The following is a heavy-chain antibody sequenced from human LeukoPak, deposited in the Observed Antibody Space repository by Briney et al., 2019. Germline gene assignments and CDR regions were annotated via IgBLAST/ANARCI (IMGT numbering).Heavy chain of an antibody. V-gene: IGHV4-59*01. CDR1: GGSFSGYY. J-gene: IGHJ6*03. Sequence: SETLSLTCAVYGGSFSGYYWSWIRQPPGKGLEWIGYIYYSGSTNYNPSLKSRVTISVDTSKNQFSLKLSSVTAADTAVYYCARAGYNSGWYLRYYYYMDVWGKGTTVTISS. CDR2: IYYSGST. CDR3: ARAGYNSGWYLRYYYYMDV. D-gene: IGHD6-19*01.